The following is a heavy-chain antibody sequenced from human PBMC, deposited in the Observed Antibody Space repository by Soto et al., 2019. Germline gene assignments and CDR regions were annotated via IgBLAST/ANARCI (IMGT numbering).Heavy chain of an antibody. J-gene: IGHJ6*02. CDR2: VYSTGGT. V-gene: IGHV4-59*08. Sequence: QVQLQQSGPGLVKPSETLSLTCSVSSGPSSSHNWGWIRQPPGRGLEWIGYVYSTGGTSYNPSLKSRVTMSADTSTNPTSLPLTSVTAADTAFYYCVRQGIGNLHGLVDVWGQGTTVRVSS. CDR1: SGPSSSHN. D-gene: IGHD1-1*01. CDR3: VRQGIGNLHGLVDV.